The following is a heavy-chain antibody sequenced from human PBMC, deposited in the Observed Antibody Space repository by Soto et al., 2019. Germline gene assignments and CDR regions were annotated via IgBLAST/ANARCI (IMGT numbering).Heavy chain of an antibody. D-gene: IGHD1-26*01. V-gene: IGHV3-30-3*01. Sequence: LRLSCAASGFTFSSYAMHWVRQAPGKGLEWVAVISYDGSNKYYADSVKGRFTISRDNSKNTLYLQMNSLRAEDTAVYYCARDLRGSYSGSYWGQGTLVTVSS. J-gene: IGHJ4*02. CDR2: ISYDGSNK. CDR3: ARDLRGSYSGSY. CDR1: GFTFSSYA.